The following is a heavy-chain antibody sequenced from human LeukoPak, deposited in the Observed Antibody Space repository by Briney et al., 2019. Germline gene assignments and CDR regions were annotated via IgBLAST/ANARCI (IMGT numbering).Heavy chain of an antibody. V-gene: IGHV3-43*01. CDR3: AKDIKGVLQVGATGGFDY. CDR2: ISWDGGST. J-gene: IGHJ4*02. D-gene: IGHD1-26*01. Sequence: PGGSLRLSCAASGFTFDDYTMHWVRQAPGKGLEWVSLISWDGGSTYYADSVKGRFTISRDNSKNSLYLQMNSLRTEDTALYYCAKDIKGVLQVGATGGFDYWGQGTLVTVSS. CDR1: GFTFDDYT.